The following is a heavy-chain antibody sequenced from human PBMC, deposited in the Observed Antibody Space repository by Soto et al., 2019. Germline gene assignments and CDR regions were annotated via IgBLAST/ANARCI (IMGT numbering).Heavy chain of an antibody. CDR2: IIPILGIA. CDR3: ALCSSTSCYAHYYYGMDV. D-gene: IGHD2-2*01. V-gene: IGHV1-69*02. J-gene: IGHJ6*02. CDR1: GGTFSSYT. Sequence: QVQLVQSGAEVKKPGSSVKVSCKASGGTFSSYTISWVRQAPGQGLEWMGRIIPILGIANYAQKFQGRVTITAEKSTSTAYMELSSLRSEDTAVYYCALCSSTSCYAHYYYGMDVWGQGTTVTVSS.